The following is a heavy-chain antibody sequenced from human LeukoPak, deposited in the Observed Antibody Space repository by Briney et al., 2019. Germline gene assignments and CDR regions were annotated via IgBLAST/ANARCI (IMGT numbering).Heavy chain of an antibody. J-gene: IGHJ4*02. CDR1: GGTFSSYA. CDR3: ARIPSGIVDYFDY. Sequence: SVKVSCKASGGTFSSYAISWVRQAPGQGLEWMGGIIPIFGTANYAQKFQGRVTIIADESTSTAYMELSSLRSEDTAVYYCARIPSGIVDYFDYWGQGTLVTVSS. D-gene: IGHD1-26*01. CDR2: IIPIFGTA. V-gene: IGHV1-69*13.